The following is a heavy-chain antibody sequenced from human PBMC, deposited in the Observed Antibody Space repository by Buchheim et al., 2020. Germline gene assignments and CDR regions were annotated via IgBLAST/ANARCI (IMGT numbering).Heavy chain of an antibody. CDR2: IYYSGST. Sequence: QLQLQESGPGLVKPSETLSLTCTVSGGSISSSSYYWGWIRQPPGKGLEWIGSIYYSGSTYYNPSLKSRVTISVDTSKNQFSLKLSSVTAADTAVYYCARGDIAAAATDGGAFDIWGQGT. V-gene: IGHV4-39*01. CDR1: GGSISSSSYY. J-gene: IGHJ3*02. CDR3: ARGDIAAAATDGGAFDI. D-gene: IGHD6-13*01.